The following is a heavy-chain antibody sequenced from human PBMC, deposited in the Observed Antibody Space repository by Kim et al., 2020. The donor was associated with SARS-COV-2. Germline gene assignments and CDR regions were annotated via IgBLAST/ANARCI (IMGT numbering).Heavy chain of an antibody. CDR2: ISIGGTNT. J-gene: IGHJ6*02. CDR3: AKPQQWYYYYGMDV. V-gene: IGHV3-23*01. Sequence: GGSLRLSCAASGFTVSSYAMSWVRQAPGKGLEWVSSISIGGTNTYYADSVKGRFTISRDNSKNTLYLQMNSLRADDTAVYYCAKPQQWYYYYGMDVWGQGTTVTVSS. D-gene: IGHD2-8*01. CDR1: GFTVSSYA.